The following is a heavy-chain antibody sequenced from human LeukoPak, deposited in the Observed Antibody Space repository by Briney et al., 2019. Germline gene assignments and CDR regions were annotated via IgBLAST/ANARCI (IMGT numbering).Heavy chain of an antibody. CDR2: IIPIFGIA. D-gene: IGHD1-26*01. V-gene: IGHV1-69*04. CDR1: GGTFSSYA. J-gene: IGHJ4*02. Sequence: SVEVSCKASGGTFSSYAISWVRQAPGQGLEWMGRIIPIFGIANYAQKFQGRVTITADKSTSTAYMELSSLRSEDTAVYYCASLSTGASLGSTYYFDYWGQGTLVTVSS. CDR3: ASLSTGASLGSTYYFDY.